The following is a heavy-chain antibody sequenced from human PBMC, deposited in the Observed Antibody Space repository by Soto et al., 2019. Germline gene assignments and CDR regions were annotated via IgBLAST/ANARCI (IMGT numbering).Heavy chain of an antibody. V-gene: IGHV4-61*01. J-gene: IGHJ4*02. CDR2: VSSSGNT. D-gene: IGHD2-2*01. CDR1: GGSVSSGSYF. CDR3: ARAQPFDS. Sequence: QVQLQASGPGLVKPSETLSLTCTVSGGSVSSGSYFWSWVRQPPGKELELIGYVSSSGNTNYNPSFKSRVTISLDTSKNQFSLNLRSVTAADTAVYYCARAQPFDSWGQGILVTVSS.